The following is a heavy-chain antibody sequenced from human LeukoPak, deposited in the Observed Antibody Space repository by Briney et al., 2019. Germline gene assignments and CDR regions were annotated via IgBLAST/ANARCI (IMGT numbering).Heavy chain of an antibody. J-gene: IGHJ3*02. D-gene: IGHD3-22*01. CDR1: GGTFSSYA. CDR2: TIPILGIA. CDR3: ARRSSVYDSSGYYAFDI. Sequence: VASVKVSCTASGGTFSSYAISWVRQAPGQGLEWMGRTIPILGIANYAQKFQGRVTITADKSTSTAYMELSSLRSEDTAVYYCARRSSVYDSSGYYAFDIWGQGTMVTVSS. V-gene: IGHV1-69*04.